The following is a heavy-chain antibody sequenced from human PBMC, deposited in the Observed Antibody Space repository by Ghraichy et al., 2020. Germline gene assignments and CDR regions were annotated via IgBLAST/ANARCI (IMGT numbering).Heavy chain of an antibody. D-gene: IGHD3-22*01. CDR1: GGSISSSSYY. CDR3: ARHVWWSFSLDDSSGYGAFDI. CDR2: IYYSGST. Sequence: SETLSLTCTVSGGSISSSSYYWGWIRQPPGKGLEWIGSIYYSGSTYYNPSLKSRITISVDTSKNQFSLKLSSVTAADTAVYYCARHVWWSFSLDDSSGYGAFDIWGQGTMVTVSS. J-gene: IGHJ3*02. V-gene: IGHV4-39*01.